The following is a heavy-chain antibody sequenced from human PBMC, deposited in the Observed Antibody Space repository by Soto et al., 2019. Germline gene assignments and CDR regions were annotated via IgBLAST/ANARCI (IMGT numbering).Heavy chain of an antibody. CDR2: MNPNRGNT. J-gene: IGHJ6*02. D-gene: IGHD3-9*01. Sequence: ASVKVSCKASGYTFTSYDINWVRQATGQGLEWMGWMNPNRGNTGYAQKFQGRVTMTRNTSISTAYMELSSLRSEDTAVYYCARGGEAEYDILTGYYSPHLGYYYYGMDVWGQGTTVTVSS. CDR1: GYTFTSYD. V-gene: IGHV1-8*01. CDR3: ARGGEAEYDILTGYYSPHLGYYYYGMDV.